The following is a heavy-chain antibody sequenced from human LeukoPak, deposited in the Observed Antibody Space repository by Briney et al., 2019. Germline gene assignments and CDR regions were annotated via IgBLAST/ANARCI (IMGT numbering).Heavy chain of an antibody. CDR3: ARSELPPKPAAATVYYYYYGMDV. V-gene: IGHV6-1*01. D-gene: IGHD2-2*01. Sequence: SQTLSLTCAISGDSVSSNSAAWNWIRQSPSRGLEWLGRTYYRSKWYNDYAVSVKSRITINPDTSKNQFSLQLNSVTPEDTAVYYCARSELPPKPAAATVYYYYYGMDVWGQGTTVTVSS. CDR2: TYYRSKWYN. CDR1: GDSVSSNSAA. J-gene: IGHJ6*02.